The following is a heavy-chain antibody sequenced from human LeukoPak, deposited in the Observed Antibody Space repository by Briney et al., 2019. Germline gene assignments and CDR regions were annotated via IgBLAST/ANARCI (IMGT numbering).Heavy chain of an antibody. CDR3: ATGHIPVTGDDY. D-gene: IGHD7-27*01. V-gene: IGHV1-24*01. CDR2: FDPEDGET. J-gene: IGHJ4*02. CDR1: GGTFSSYA. Sequence: GSSVKVSCKASGGTFSSYAISWVRQAPGQGLEWMGGFDPEDGETIYAQKFQGRVTMTEDTSTDTAYMELSSLRSEDTAVYYCATGHIPVTGDDYWGQGTLVTVSS.